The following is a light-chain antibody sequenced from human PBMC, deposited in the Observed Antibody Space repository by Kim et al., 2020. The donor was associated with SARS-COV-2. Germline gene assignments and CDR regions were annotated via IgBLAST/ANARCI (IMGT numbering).Light chain of an antibody. J-gene: IGLJ2*01. CDR3: NSRDSNDNVV. V-gene: IGLV3-19*01. CDR2: GKN. Sequence: VALGQTVRTTCQGDSIRSYYATWYQQKPGQAPIHVIYGKNNRPSGIPDRFSGSSSGNTASLTITGTQAGDEADYYCNSRDSNDNVVFGGGTQLTVL. CDR1: SIRSYY.